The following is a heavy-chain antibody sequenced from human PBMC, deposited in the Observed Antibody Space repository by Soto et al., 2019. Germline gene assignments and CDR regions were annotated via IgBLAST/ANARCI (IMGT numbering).Heavy chain of an antibody. CDR2: IYYSGST. V-gene: IGHV4-30-4*02. CDR1: GGSISSGDYY. Sequence: PSETLSLTCTVSGGSISSGDYYWSWIRQPPGKGLEWIGYIYYSGSTYSTPSLKSRVTISVDTSKNQFSLKLSSVTAADTAVYYCARAAIFGAATTKNWFDPWGQGPLVTVSP. J-gene: IGHJ5*02. CDR3: ARAAIFGAATTKNWFDP. D-gene: IGHD3-3*01.